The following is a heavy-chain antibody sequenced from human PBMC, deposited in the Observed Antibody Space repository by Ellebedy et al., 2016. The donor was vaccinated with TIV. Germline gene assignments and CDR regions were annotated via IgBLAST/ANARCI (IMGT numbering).Heavy chain of an antibody. CDR2: VNPRDSNP. CDR1: GYRFVCYW. J-gene: IGHJ6*02. V-gene: IGHV5-51*01. D-gene: IGHD3-9*01. Sequence: GESLKISXKSSGYRFVCYWIGWVRQMPGKGLEWMGIVNPRDSNPKDSPSFQGQVTMSADRSISTVSLAWSSLKASDTAMYYCARVYYDFLTGYHRHGMDVWGQGTMVTVSS. CDR3: ARVYYDFLTGYHRHGMDV.